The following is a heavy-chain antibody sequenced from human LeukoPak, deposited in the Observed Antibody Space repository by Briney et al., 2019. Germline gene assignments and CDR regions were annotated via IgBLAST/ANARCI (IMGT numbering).Heavy chain of an antibody. D-gene: IGHD4-17*01. J-gene: IGHJ5*02. CDR2: IYYSGNT. CDR3: ARVPTSVTTSWFDP. V-gene: IGHV4-39*07. Sequence: SETLSLTCTVSGGSISSSSYYWGWIRQPPGKGLEWIGSIYYSGNTYYNPSLKSRVTISVDTSKNQFSLKLSSVTAADTAVYFCARVPTSVTTSWFDPWGQGTLVTVSS. CDR1: GGSISSSSYY.